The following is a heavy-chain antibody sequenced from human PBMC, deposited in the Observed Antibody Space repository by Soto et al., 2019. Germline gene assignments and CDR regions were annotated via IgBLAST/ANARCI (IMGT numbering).Heavy chain of an antibody. CDR3: TKAWGSSGWEQGGGY. Sequence: SETLSLTCTVSGGSISSSSYYWGWIRQPPGKGLEWIGSIYYSGSTYYNPSLKSRVTISVDTSKNQFSLRAEDTAVYYCTKAWGSSGWEQGGGYWGQGTLVTVSS. V-gene: IGHV4-39*01. CDR2: IYYSGST. J-gene: IGHJ4*02. D-gene: IGHD6-19*01. CDR1: GGSISSSSYY.